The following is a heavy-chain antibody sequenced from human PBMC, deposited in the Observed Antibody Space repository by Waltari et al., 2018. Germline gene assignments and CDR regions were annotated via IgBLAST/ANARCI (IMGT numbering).Heavy chain of an antibody. CDR3: ARGGALPSRWIFDS. D-gene: IGHD2-2*03. V-gene: IGHV1-69*01. CDR2: IIPRFGTE. Sequence: QVQLVQSGAEVKKPGSSVKVSCKASGGTFNSYSINWVRQAPGQGLEWMGGIIPRFGTENFARKFQGRLTITADESTETAYMELRSLRFEDTAVYYCARGGALPSRWIFDSWGQGTLVAVSS. J-gene: IGHJ4*02. CDR1: GGTFNSYS.